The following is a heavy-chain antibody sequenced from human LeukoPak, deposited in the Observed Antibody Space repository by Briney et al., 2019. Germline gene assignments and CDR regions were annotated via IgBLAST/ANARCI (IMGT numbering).Heavy chain of an antibody. J-gene: IGHJ4*02. D-gene: IGHD4-17*01. V-gene: IGHV3-23*01. CDR1: GFTFSSYA. Sequence: GSLRLSCTASGFTFSSYAMHWVRQAPGKGLEWVSTISGGGDNTYYADSVRGRFTISRDNSKNTLYLQMTSLRAGDTAVYYCAKTTTDYGDYRTYWGLGTLVTVSS. CDR3: AKTTTDYGDYRTY. CDR2: ISGGGDNT.